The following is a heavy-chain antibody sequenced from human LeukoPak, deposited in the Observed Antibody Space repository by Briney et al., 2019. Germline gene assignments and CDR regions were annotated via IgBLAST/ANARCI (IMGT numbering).Heavy chain of an antibody. CDR3: ARDYYDSSGYYWYYFDY. V-gene: IGHV3-48*03. CDR2: IRSSGRTK. CDR1: GFTFSSYE. Sequence: GGSLRLSCAASGFTFSSYEMNWVRQAPGKGLEWVSYIRSSGRTKYYADSVKGRFTISRDNAKNSLYLQMNSLRAEDTAVYYCARDYYDSSGYYWYYFDYWGQGTLVTVSS. J-gene: IGHJ4*02. D-gene: IGHD3-22*01.